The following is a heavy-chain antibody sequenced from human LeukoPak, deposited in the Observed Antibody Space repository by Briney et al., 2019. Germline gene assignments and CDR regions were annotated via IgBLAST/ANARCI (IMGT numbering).Heavy chain of an antibody. CDR2: IYYSGST. D-gene: IGHD1-20*01. J-gene: IGHJ4*02. CDR1: GGSISSYY. CDR3: ARGRGYNWNGPDY. Sequence: SETLSLTCTVSGGSISSYYWSWIRQPPGKGLEWIGYIYYSGSTNYKPSLMSRVTISVDTSKNQFSLKLNSVTAADTAVYYCARGRGYNWNGPDYWGQGTLVTVSS. V-gene: IGHV4-59*01.